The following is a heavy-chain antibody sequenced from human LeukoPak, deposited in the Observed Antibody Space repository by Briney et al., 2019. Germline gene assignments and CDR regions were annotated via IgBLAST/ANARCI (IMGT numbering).Heavy chain of an antibody. Sequence: PSETLSLTCTVSGGSISSYYWSWIRQPPGKGLEWIGYIYYSESTNYNPSLKSRVTISVDTSKNQFSLKPSSVTAADTAVYYCARWRYSSGWYFDYWGQGTLVTVSS. CDR1: GGSISSYY. D-gene: IGHD6-19*01. CDR3: ARWRYSSGWYFDY. J-gene: IGHJ4*02. V-gene: IGHV4-59*01. CDR2: IYYSEST.